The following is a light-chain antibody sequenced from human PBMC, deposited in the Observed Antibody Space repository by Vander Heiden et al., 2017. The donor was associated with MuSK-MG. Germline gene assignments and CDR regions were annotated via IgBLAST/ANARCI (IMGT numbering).Light chain of an antibody. J-gene: IGLJ3*02. Sequence: QSALTQPASVSGSPGQSINIHFTGTSSDVGGYNYVSWYQQHPGKAPKLMIYDVSNRPSGVSNRFSGSKSGNTASLTIAGLQAEDEADYYCSSYTSSSTWVFGGGTKLTVL. CDR2: DVS. V-gene: IGLV2-14*03. CDR1: SSDVGGYNY. CDR3: SSYTSSSTWV.